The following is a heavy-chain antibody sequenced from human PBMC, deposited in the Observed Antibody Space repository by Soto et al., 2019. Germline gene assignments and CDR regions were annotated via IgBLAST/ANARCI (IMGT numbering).Heavy chain of an antibody. V-gene: IGHV1-8*01. CDR1: GYTFTSYD. CDR2: MNPNSGNT. CDR3: ARYDGPYSSTPWGYMDV. D-gene: IGHD6-13*01. Sequence: QVQLVQSGAEVKKPGASVKVSCKASGYTFTSYDINWVRQATGQGLEWMGWMNPNSGNTGYAQKFQGRVTMTRNTSISTAYMELSSLRSEDTAVYYCARYDGPYSSTPWGYMDVWCKGTTVTVSS. J-gene: IGHJ6*03.